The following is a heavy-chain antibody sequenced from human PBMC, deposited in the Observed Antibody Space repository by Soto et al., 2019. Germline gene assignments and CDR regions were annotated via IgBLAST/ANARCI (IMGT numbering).Heavy chain of an antibody. CDR1: RGTFSSYV. V-gene: IGHV1-69*13. CDR3: ARHRAETYYDFWSGYYFGY. CDR2: IIPIFGTA. Sequence: ASVKVSCKASRGTFSSYVISWVRQAPGQGLEWMGGIIPIFGTANYAQKFQGRVTITADESTSTAYMELSSLRSEDTAVYYCARHRAETYYDFWSGYYFGYWGQGTLVTVSS. D-gene: IGHD3-3*01. J-gene: IGHJ4*02.